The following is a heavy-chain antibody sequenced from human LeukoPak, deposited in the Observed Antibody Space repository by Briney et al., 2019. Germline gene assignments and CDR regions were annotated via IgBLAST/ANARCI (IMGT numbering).Heavy chain of an antibody. CDR1: GFTFSTYD. J-gene: IGHJ3*02. D-gene: IGHD3-10*01. CDR3: AKDFGEAAFDI. V-gene: IGHV3-30*18. Sequence: PGGSLRLSCAASGFTFSTYDMHGVRQAPGKGLESVAIISYDGSDKHYADSVKGRFAISRDNSKNTLYLQMNSLRAEDTAVYYCAKDFGEAAFDIWGQGTMVTVSS. CDR2: ISYDGSDK.